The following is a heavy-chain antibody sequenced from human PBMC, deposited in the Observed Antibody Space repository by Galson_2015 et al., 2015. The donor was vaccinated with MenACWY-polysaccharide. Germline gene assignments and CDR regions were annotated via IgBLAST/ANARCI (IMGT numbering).Heavy chain of an antibody. CDR1: DYSIRSGYF. CDR2: IFHSGTT. D-gene: IGHD1-26*01. Sequence: SETLSLTCAVSDYSIRSGYFWGWIRQPPGKGLEWIASIFHSGTTYYNPSLKSRVTTSVDTSKNQSSLKLSSVTAADTAVYYCARVEKYSGSFYILYWGQGTLVTVSS. V-gene: IGHV4-38-2*01. J-gene: IGHJ4*02. CDR3: ARVEKYSGSFYILY.